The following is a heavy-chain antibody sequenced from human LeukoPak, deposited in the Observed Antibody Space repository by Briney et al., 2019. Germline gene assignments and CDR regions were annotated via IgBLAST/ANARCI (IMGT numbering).Heavy chain of an antibody. V-gene: IGHV3-74*03. CDR2: INSDGTST. CDR3: AELGITMIGGV. D-gene: IGHD3-10*02. Sequence: GGPLGLSCEASGFTISSYWMHWVGQAPGKGLVWVSRINSDGTSTTYADSVKGRFTISRDNAKNTLYLQMNSLRVEDTAVYYCAELGITMIGGVWGKGTTVTISS. J-gene: IGHJ6*04. CDR1: GFTISSYW.